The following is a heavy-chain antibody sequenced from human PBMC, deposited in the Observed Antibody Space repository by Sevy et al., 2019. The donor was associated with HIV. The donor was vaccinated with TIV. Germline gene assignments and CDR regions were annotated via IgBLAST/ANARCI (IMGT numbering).Heavy chain of an antibody. D-gene: IGHD2-2*01. V-gene: IGHV3-74*01. Sequence: GGSLRLSCAASGFTFSSYWMHWVRQAPGKGLVWVSRINGDGSSTSYADSVEGRFTISRDNAKNTLYLQMNSLRADDTAVYYCARDISYMPVDPWGQGTLVTVSS. J-gene: IGHJ5*02. CDR3: ARDISYMPVDP. CDR2: INGDGSST. CDR1: GFTFSSYW.